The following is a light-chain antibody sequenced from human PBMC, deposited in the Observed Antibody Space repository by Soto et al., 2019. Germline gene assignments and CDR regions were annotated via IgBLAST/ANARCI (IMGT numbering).Light chain of an antibody. CDR3: QQYGSSPRT. Sequence: IRVTQSPGTLSLYTGERATLSCRASQSVSSSYLAWYQQKPGQAPRLLIYGASSRATGIPDRFSGSGSGTDFTLTISRLQPEDFAGYYCQQYGSSPRTFGQGTKVDI. CDR2: GAS. V-gene: IGKV3-20*01. CDR1: QSVSSSY. J-gene: IGKJ1*01.